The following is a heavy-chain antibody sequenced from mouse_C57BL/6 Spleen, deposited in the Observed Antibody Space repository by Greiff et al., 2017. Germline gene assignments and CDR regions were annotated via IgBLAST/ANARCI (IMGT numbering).Heavy chain of an antibody. CDR3: ARGGPLYRFAY. V-gene: IGHV3-1*01. Sequence: EVKVVESGPGMVKPSQSLSLTCTVTGYSITSGYDWHWIRHFPGNKLEWMGYISYSGSTNYNPSLKSRISITHDTSKNHFFLKLNSVTTEDTATYYCARGGPLYRFAYWGQGTLVTVSA. D-gene: IGHD2-12*01. CDR1: GYSITSGYD. J-gene: IGHJ3*01. CDR2: ISYSGST.